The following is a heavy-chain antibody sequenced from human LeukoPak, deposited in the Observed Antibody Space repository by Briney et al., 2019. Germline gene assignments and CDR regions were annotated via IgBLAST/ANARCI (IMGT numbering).Heavy chain of an antibody. CDR3: ARDPGHWNLPYYFDY. J-gene: IGHJ4*02. CDR1: GFTFSSYG. Sequence: GGSLRLSCAASGFTFSSYGMHWVRQAPGKGLEWEEFIRYDGSNKYYADSVKGRFTISRDNSKNTLYLQMNSLRAEDTAVYYCARDPGHWNLPYYFDYWGQGTLVTVSS. V-gene: IGHV3-30*02. CDR2: IRYDGSNK. D-gene: IGHD1-1*01.